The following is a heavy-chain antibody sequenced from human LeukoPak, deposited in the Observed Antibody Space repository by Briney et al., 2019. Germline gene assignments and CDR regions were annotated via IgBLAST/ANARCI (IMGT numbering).Heavy chain of an antibody. CDR2: INHSGST. V-gene: IGHV4-34*01. Sequence: SETLSLTCAGSGGSINSGGYSWSWIRQPPGKGLEWIGEINHSGSTNYNPSLKSRVTISVDTSKNQFSLKLSSVTAADTAVYYCARGGEIAAAGTIHFDYWGQGTLVTVSS. D-gene: IGHD6-13*01. J-gene: IGHJ4*02. CDR1: GGSINSGGYS. CDR3: ARGGEIAAAGTIHFDY.